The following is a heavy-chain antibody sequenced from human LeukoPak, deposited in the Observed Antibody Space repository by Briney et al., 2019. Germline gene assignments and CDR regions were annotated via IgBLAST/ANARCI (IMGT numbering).Heavy chain of an antibody. V-gene: IGHV3-74*01. D-gene: IGHD2/OR15-2a*01. CDR2: INNDGSST. J-gene: IGHJ5*02. CDR1: GFTFSSFW. Sequence: PGGSLRLSCAASGFTFSSFWMHWVRQAPGKGLVWVSRINNDGSSTNYADSVKGRFTISRDNAKNTLYLQMNSLRAEDTAMYYCAKSNWFDPWGQGTLVTVSS. CDR3: AKSNWFDP.